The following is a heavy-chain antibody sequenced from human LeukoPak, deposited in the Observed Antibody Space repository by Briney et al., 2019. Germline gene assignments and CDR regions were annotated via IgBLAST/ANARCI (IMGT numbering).Heavy chain of an antibody. J-gene: IGHJ4*02. D-gene: IGHD5-12*01. V-gene: IGHV3-23*01. CDR1: GFTFSSYA. CDR2: ISGSGGST. CDR3: AKGYRGYSGYGPFDY. Sequence: GGSLRLSCAASGFTFSSYAMSWVRQAPGKGLEWVSAISGSGGSTYYADSVKGRFTISRDNSKNTLYLQMNSLRAEDTAVYYCAKGYRGYSGYGPFDYWGQGTLVTVSS.